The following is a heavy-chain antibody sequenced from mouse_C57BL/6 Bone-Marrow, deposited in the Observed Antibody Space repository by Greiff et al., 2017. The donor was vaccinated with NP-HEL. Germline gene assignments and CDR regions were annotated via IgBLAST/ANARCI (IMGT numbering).Heavy chain of an antibody. CDR3: TRWGISGYDVGRYAMDY. V-gene: IGHV1-54*01. D-gene: IGHD2-2*01. Sequence: VMLVESGAELVRPGTSVKVSCKASGYAFTNYLIEWVKQRPGQGLEWIGVINPGSGGTNYNEKFKGKATLTADKSSSTAYMQLSSLTSEDSSVYFCTRWGISGYDVGRYAMDYWGQGTSVTVSS. J-gene: IGHJ4*01. CDR1: GYAFTNYL. CDR2: INPGSGGT.